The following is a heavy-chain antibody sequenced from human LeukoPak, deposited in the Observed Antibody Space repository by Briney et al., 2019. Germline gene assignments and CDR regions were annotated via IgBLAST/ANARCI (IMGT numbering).Heavy chain of an antibody. CDR3: ARGYGSGSYST. V-gene: IGHV4-4*07. CDR1: GVSTSSGY. D-gene: IGHD3-10*01. J-gene: IGHJ5*02. Sequence: SETLSLTCIVSGVSTSSGYWSWIRQPAGKGLEWMGHTSTSVPTYYNPSLKSRVTMSLDTSENHFSLKLNSVTAEDTAVYYCARGYGSGSYSTWGQGTLVTVSS. CDR2: TSTSVPT.